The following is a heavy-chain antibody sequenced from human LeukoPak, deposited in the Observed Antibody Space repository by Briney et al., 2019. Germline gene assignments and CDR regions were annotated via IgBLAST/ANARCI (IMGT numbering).Heavy chain of an antibody. J-gene: IGHJ6*02. CDR3: ARDLVVAGTSFGMGV. CDR1: GFTFSSYW. D-gene: IGHD2-8*02. CDR2: IKQDRSEK. V-gene: IGHV3-7*05. Sequence: GGSLRLSCAASGFTFSSYWMSWVRQAPGQGLEWLANIKQDRSEKYYVDSVKGRFTISRDNAKNSLYLQMNSLGAEDTAVYYCARDLVVAGTSFGMGVWARGTRVSVSS.